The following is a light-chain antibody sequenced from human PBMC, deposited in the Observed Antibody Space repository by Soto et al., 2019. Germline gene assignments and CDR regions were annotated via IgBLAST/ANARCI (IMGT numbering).Light chain of an antibody. CDR1: SSDVGTHNF. V-gene: IGLV2-14*03. Sequence: ALTPPASESGSPAQSTAMFCTGTSSDVGTHNFVSWYQQHPGKAPKLIIYDVSNRPSGVSDRFFGSKSGNTASLTISGLQAEDEADYYCSSFTTTNTYVFGTGTKVTVL. CDR3: SSFTTTNTYV. J-gene: IGLJ1*01. CDR2: DVS.